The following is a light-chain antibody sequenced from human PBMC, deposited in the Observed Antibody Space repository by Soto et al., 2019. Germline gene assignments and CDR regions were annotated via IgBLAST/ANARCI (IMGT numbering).Light chain of an antibody. V-gene: IGLV1-40*01. CDR3: QTYDSSLRGSL. Sequence: QSVLTQPPSVSGAPGQRVTISCTGSSANIGAGYDVQWYQHLPGTAPKLLIYGNINRPSGVPDRFSGSKSDTSASLAITGLQAEDEADYYCQTYDSSLRGSLFGGGTKVTVL. CDR1: SANIGAGYD. J-gene: IGLJ2*01. CDR2: GNI.